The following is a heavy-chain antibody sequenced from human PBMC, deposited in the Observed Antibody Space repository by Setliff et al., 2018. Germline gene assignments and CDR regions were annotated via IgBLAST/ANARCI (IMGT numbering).Heavy chain of an antibody. J-gene: IGHJ6*03. Sequence: GASVKVSCMASGGIFNSFSITWVRQAPGQGLEWMGRIIPLFETTNYVEKFQGRVTITADKSTSTAYMELSRLTSEDTAVYYCALEYSNSSPTVYYYMDVWGKGTTVTVSS. CDR3: ALEYSNSSPTVYYYMDV. V-gene: IGHV1-69*06. CDR1: GGIFNSFS. D-gene: IGHD6-6*01. CDR2: IIPLFETT.